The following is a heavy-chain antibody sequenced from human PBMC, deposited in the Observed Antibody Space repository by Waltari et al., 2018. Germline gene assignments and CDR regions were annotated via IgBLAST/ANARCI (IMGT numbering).Heavy chain of an antibody. D-gene: IGHD2-8*01. V-gene: IGHV1-69*15. CDR1: GGTFSNYG. CDR3: ASDGEESVRGFCRAGVCLDYMDV. J-gene: IGHJ6*03. CDR2: IIPMFRTA. Sequence: QVQLGQSGAEVQKPGSSVMVSCKASGGTFSNYGISWVRQALGQGLEWLGRIIPMFRTATYEQTLQGRLTITEDESATPAYMELSSLRSEDTAVYYCASDGEESVRGFCRAGVCLDYMDVWGKGTTVSISS.